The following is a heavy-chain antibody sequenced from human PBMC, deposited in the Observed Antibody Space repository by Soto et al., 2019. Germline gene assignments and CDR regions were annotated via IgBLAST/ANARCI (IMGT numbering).Heavy chain of an antibody. CDR1: GYTFTSYG. CDR3: ARGRYGDY. D-gene: IGHD1-1*01. V-gene: IGHV1-18*01. Sequence: QVHLVQYGADVKKPGASVKVSCKGSGYTFTSYGITWVRQAPGQGLEWMGWISAHNGNTDYAQKLQGRVTVTRDTSTSTAYMELRSLRSDDTAVYYCARGRYGDYWGQGALVTVSS. CDR2: ISAHNGNT. J-gene: IGHJ4*02.